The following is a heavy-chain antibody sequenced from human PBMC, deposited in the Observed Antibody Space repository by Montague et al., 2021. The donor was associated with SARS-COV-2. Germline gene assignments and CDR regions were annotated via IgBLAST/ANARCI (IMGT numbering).Heavy chain of an antibody. CDR1: GGSISNYY. CDR3: ARGGGYYNYGLDV. D-gene: IGHD3-22*01. Sequence: ETVSLTCTVSGGSISNYYWSWIRQPPGRGLEWIGYIYYSGSTDYSPSLKSRVTISLDTSKNQFSLKVTSVTAADTAVYYCARGGGYYNYGLDVWGPGTTVTVSS. J-gene: IGHJ6*02. CDR2: IYYSGST. V-gene: IGHV4-59*01.